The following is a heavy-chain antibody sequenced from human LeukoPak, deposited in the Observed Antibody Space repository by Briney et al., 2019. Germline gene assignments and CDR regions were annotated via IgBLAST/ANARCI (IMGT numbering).Heavy chain of an antibody. V-gene: IGHV3-30-3*01. D-gene: IGHD2-15*01. CDR1: GFTFSSYA. CDR2: ISYDGSNK. CDR3: ARDSIAVVVAAMKKTYNWFDP. J-gene: IGHJ5*02. Sequence: GGSLRLSCAASGFTFSSYAMHWVRQAPGKGLEWVAVISYDGSNKYYADSVKGRFTISRDNSKNTLYLQMNSLRAEDTAVYYCARDSIAVVVAAMKKTYNWFDPWGQGTLVTVSS.